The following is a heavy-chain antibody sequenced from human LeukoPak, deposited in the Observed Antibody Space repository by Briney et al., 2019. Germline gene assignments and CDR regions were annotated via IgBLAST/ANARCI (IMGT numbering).Heavy chain of an antibody. J-gene: IGHJ4*02. CDR2: IWYDRSNK. D-gene: IGHD2-15*01. V-gene: IGHV3-30*02. CDR3: AKDGSSWAQDY. Sequence: PGGSLRLSCAASGFTFISYGMYWVRQAPGKELEGVAVIWYDRSNKYYADSVKGRFTISRDNSRNTLYLQMYSLRAEDAAVYYCAKDGSSWAQDYWGQGTLVTVSS. CDR1: GFTFISYG.